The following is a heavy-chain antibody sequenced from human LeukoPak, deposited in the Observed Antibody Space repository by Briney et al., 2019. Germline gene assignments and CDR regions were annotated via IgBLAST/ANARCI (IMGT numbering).Heavy chain of an antibody. CDR1: GGSISSGGYY. D-gene: IGHD2-2*01. J-gene: IGHJ4*02. V-gene: IGHV4-30-2*01. Sequence: SETLSLTCTVSGGSISSGGYYWSWIRQPPGKGLEWIGYIYHSGSTYYNPSLKSRVTISVDRSKNQFSLKLSSVTAADTAVYYCAGVVPAATSYGYYFDYWGQGTLVTVSS. CDR2: IYHSGST. CDR3: AGVVPAATSYGYYFDY.